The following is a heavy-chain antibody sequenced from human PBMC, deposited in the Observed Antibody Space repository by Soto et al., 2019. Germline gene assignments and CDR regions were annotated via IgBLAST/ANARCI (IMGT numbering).Heavy chain of an antibody. V-gene: IGHV4-31*03. CDR1: GGSFSSGGYY. D-gene: IGHD6-25*01. CDR3: ARGKERSGPHYFDY. J-gene: IGHJ4*02. Sequence: SETLSLTCTVSGGSFSSGGYYWNWIRQHPGKGLEWIGYTYYSGNTYYNPSLNSRVTISADTSKNQFSLKLSSVTAADTAVYYCARGKERSGPHYFDYWGQGSQVTVSS. CDR2: TYYSGNT.